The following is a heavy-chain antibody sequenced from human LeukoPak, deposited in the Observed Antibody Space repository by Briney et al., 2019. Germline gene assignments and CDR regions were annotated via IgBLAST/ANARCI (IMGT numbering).Heavy chain of an antibody. V-gene: IGHV1-8*01. CDR1: GYTFTSYD. CDR3: ARDRSRSEYYDSSGYFDV. CDR2: MNSNSGNT. J-gene: IGHJ4*02. Sequence: ASVRVSCKASGYTFTSYDVNWVRQATGQGLEWMGWMNSNSGNTGHAQKLQGRVTMTRDTSISTAYMELSRLRSDDTAVYYCARDRSRSEYYDSSGYFDVWGQGTLVTVSS. D-gene: IGHD3-22*01.